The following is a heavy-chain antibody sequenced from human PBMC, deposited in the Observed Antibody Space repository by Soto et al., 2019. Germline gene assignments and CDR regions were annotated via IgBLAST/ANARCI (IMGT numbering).Heavy chain of an antibody. CDR2: FDPEDGET. CDR3: ATGGDYDRYYYYYYMDV. J-gene: IGHJ6*03. D-gene: IGHD4-17*01. Sequence: GESLKISCKVSGYTLTELSMHWVRQAPGKGLEWMGGFDPEDGETIYAQKFQGRVTMTEDTSTDTAYMELSSLRSEDTAVYYCATGGDYDRYYYYYYMDVWGKGTTVTVSS. CDR1: GYTLTELS. V-gene: IGHV1-24*01.